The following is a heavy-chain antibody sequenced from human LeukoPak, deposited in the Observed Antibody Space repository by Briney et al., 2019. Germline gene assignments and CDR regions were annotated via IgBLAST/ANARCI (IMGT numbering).Heavy chain of an antibody. Sequence: PSETLSLTCTVSGGSISSSSYYWGWIRQPPGKGLEWIGRIYYSGSTYYNPSLKSRVTISVDTSKNQFSLKLSSVTAADTAVYYCARDGWFGELLSGPYYFDYWGQGTLATVSS. CDR1: GGSISSSSYY. D-gene: IGHD3-10*01. V-gene: IGHV4-39*07. CDR3: ARDGWFGELLSGPYYFDY. J-gene: IGHJ4*02. CDR2: IYYSGST.